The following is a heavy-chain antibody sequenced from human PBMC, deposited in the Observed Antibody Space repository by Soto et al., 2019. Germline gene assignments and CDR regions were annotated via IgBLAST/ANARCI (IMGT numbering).Heavy chain of an antibody. Sequence: SETLSLTCTVSGGSISSSSYYWGWIRQPPGKGLEWIGSIYYSGSTYYNPSLKSRDTISVDTSKNQFSLKLSSVTAADTAVYYCARRVNCSGGSCYSWWYFNLWGRGTLVTVSS. CDR2: IYYSGST. CDR1: GGSISSSSYY. V-gene: IGHV4-39*01. D-gene: IGHD2-15*01. CDR3: ARRVNCSGGSCYSWWYFNL. J-gene: IGHJ2*01.